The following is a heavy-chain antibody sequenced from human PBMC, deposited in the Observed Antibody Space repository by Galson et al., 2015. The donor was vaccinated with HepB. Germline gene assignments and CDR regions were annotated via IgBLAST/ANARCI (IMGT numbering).Heavy chain of an antibody. CDR3: ATVVVTAIPGSYDY. CDR2: IYYSGST. CDR1: GGSISSSSYY. V-gene: IGHV4-39*01. J-gene: IGHJ4*02. Sequence: ETLSLTCTVSGGSISSSSYYWGWIRQPPGKGLEWIGSIYYSGSTYYNPSLKSRVTISVDTSKNQFSLKLSSVTAADTAVYYCATVVVTAIPGSYDYWGQGTLVTVSS. D-gene: IGHD2-21*02.